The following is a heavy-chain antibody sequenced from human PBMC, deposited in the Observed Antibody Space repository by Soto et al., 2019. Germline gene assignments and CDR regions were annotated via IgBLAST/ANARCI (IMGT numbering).Heavy chain of an antibody. CDR3: AVAAVREIMAQESSGMAV. D-gene: IGHD3-10*01. J-gene: IGHJ6*02. CDR2: IMPTVDSA. CDR1: GGTLSDYA. V-gene: IGHV1-69*01. Sequence: QVQLVQSGAEVKTPGSSVKVSCKASGGTLSDYAISWVRQAPGQGLEWMGGIMPTVDSANYAQNFQGRLTISADESTSTAHLELSSLRSDDPAVYYCAVAAVREIMAQESSGMAVWGQGTTVIVS.